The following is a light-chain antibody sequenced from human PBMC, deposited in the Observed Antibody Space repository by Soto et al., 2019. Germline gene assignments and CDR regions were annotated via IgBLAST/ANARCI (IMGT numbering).Light chain of an antibody. Sequence: EIVLTQSPATLSLSPGERATLSCRASQSVRSYLAWYQQKPGQAPRLLIYDASNRATGIPARFSGSGSGTDFTLTISSLEPEDFAVYYGQQRSNWPPWTF. CDR3: QQRSNWPPWT. CDR1: QSVRSY. CDR2: DAS. V-gene: IGKV3-11*01. J-gene: IGKJ1*01.